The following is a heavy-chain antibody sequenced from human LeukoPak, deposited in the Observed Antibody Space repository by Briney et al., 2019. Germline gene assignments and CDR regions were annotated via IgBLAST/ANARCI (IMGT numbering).Heavy chain of an antibody. D-gene: IGHD3-22*01. CDR3: ARGARDPYDSSGYYYEAYPFLGLFTY. Sequence: ASVKVSCKASGYTFTGYYMHWVRQAPGQGLEWMGWINPNSGGTNYAQKFQGRVTMTRDTSISTAYMELSRLRSDDTAVYYCARGARDPYDSSGYYYEAYPFLGLFTYWGQGTLVTVSS. CDR1: GYTFTGYY. CDR2: INPNSGGT. J-gene: IGHJ4*02. V-gene: IGHV1-2*02.